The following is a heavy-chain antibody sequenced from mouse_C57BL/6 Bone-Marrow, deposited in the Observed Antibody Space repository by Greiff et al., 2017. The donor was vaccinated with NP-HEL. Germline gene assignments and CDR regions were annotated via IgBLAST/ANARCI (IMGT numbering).Heavy chain of an antibody. D-gene: IGHD1-1*01. J-gene: IGHJ1*03. CDR2: IYPGSGNT. V-gene: IGHV1-76*01. CDR3: ARGTTVVAHWYFDV. CDR1: GYTFTDYY. Sequence: VQLHQSGAELVRPGASVKLSCKASGYTFTDYYINWVKQRPGQGLEWIARIYPGSGNTYYNEKFKGKATLTAEKSSSTAYMQLSSLTSEDSAVYFCARGTTVVAHWYFDVWGTGTTVTVSS.